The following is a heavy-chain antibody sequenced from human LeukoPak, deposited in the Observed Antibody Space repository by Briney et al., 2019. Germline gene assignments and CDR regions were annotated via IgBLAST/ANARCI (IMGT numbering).Heavy chain of an antibody. V-gene: IGHV1-69*13. CDR3: ARDSSGYSYGYFWFDP. D-gene: IGHD5-18*01. Sequence: ASVKVSCKASGGTFSSYAISRVRQAPGQGLEWMGGVIPIFGTANYAQKFQGRVTITADESTSTAYMELSSLRSEDTAVYYCARDSSGYSYGYFWFDPWGQGTLVTVSS. CDR1: GGTFSSYA. J-gene: IGHJ5*02. CDR2: VIPIFGTA.